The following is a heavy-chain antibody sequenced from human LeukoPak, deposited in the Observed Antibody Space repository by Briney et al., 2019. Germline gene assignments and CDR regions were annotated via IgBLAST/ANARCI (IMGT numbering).Heavy chain of an antibody. D-gene: IGHD3-16*01. Sequence: GASVKVSCKASGYTFTSYGISWVRQAPGQGLEWMGWISAYNGNTNYAQKLQGRVTMTTDTSTSTAYMELRSLRSDDTAVYYCARVRDANYYDYIWGSFPPDHDYWGQGTLVTVSS. CDR3: ARVRDANYYDYIWGSFPPDHDY. V-gene: IGHV1-18*01. CDR2: ISAYNGNT. CDR1: GYTFTSYG. J-gene: IGHJ4*02.